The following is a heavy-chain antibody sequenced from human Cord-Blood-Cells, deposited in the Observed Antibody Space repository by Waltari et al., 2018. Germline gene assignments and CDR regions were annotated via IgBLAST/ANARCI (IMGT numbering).Heavy chain of an antibody. J-gene: IGHJ4*02. D-gene: IGHD4-17*01. Sequence: EVQLVESGGGLVKPGGSLSLSCAASGFTFSSYSMTWVRQAPGKGLEWVSSISSSSSYIYYADSVKGRFTISRDNAKNSLYLQMNSLRAEDTAVYYCAREPDYGDYFDYWGQGTLVTVSS. CDR2: ISSSSSYI. CDR1: GFTFSSYS. V-gene: IGHV3-21*01. CDR3: AREPDYGDYFDY.